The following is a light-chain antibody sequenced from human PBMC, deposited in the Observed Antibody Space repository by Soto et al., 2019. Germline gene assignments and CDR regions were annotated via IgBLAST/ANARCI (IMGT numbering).Light chain of an antibody. CDR3: MQALQTPPYT. CDR1: QSLQHSNGYHF. V-gene: IGKV2-28*01. J-gene: IGKJ2*01. CDR2: LGS. Sequence: EIVMTQSPLSLAVTPGEPASISCRASQSLQHSNGYHFLDWYVQKPGQSPQLPIFLGSSRASGVPDRFTGSGSGTDFTLKISRVEAEDVGVYYCMQALQTPPYTFGPGTKLEI.